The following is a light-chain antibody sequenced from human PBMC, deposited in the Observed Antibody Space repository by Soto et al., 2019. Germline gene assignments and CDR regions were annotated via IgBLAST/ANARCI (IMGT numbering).Light chain of an antibody. CDR2: GAS. Sequence: EKVMTQSPATLSVSPGERATLSCRASQSVSSNLAWYQQKPGQAPRLLIYGASTRATGIPARFSGSGSGTEFTLTISSLQSEDCAVYYCQQYSNWPYTFGQGTKLEIK. V-gene: IGKV3-15*01. CDR1: QSVSSN. CDR3: QQYSNWPYT. J-gene: IGKJ2*01.